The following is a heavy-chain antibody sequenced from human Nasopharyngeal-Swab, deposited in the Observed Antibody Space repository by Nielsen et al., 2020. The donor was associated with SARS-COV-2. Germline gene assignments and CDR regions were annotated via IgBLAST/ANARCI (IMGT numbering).Heavy chain of an antibody. CDR2: ITSGNSV. J-gene: IGHJ4*02. CDR1: GFTFSLYS. D-gene: IGHD5-12*01. Sequence: GGSLRLSCTASGFTFSLYSMNWVRQAPGKGLQWISYITSGNSVQYADSVRGRFTISRDNAKNSLYLQMNSLTAEDTAVYYCARERGGGYGDYWGQGTLVTVSS. CDR3: ARERGGGYGDY. V-gene: IGHV3-69-1*01.